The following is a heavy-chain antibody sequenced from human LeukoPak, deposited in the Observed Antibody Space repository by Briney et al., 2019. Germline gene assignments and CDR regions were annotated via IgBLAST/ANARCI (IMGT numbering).Heavy chain of an antibody. V-gene: IGHV1-46*01. Sequence: ASVKVSCKASGYTFTSYYMHWVRQAPGQGPERMGIINPSGGSTSYAQKFQGRVTMTRDTSTSTVYMELSSLRSEDTAVYYCARESVDTDEGFDYWGQGTLVTVSS. CDR2: INPSGGST. J-gene: IGHJ4*02. CDR1: GYTFTSYY. D-gene: IGHD5-18*01. CDR3: ARESVDTDEGFDY.